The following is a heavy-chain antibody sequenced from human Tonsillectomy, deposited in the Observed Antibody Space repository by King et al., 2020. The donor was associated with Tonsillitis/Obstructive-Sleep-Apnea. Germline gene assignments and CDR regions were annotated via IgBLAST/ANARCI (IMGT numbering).Heavy chain of an antibody. V-gene: IGHV7-4-1*02. CDR3: ARKGVAVVGSRGVFDI. D-gene: IGHD2-2*01. J-gene: IGHJ3*02. Sequence: QLVQSGSELRKPGASVKVSCKASGYSFNNYAMNWVRQAPGQGPEWMGWINTDTGNPTYAQGFTGRFVFSLDTSISTAYLQISSLKAEDTAVYYCARKGVAVVGSRGVFDIWGQGTMVTVSS. CDR1: GYSFNNYA. CDR2: INTDTGNP.